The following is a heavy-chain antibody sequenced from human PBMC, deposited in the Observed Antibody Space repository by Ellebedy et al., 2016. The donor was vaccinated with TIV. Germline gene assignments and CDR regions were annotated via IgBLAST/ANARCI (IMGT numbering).Heavy chain of an antibody. CDR2: IYSGGST. J-gene: IGHJ6*02. V-gene: IGHV3-53*01. CDR1: GFTVSSNY. D-gene: IGHD2-2*01. CDR3: AKGYCSSRCGMDV. Sequence: GESLKISCAASGFTVSSNYMSWVRQAPGKGLEWVSVIYSGGSTYYADSVKGRFTISRDNSKNTLYLQMNSLRAEDTAVYYCAKGYCSSRCGMDVWGQGTTVTVSS.